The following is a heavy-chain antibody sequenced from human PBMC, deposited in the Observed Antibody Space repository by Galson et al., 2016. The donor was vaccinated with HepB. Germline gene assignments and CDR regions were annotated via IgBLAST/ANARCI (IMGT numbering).Heavy chain of an antibody. D-gene: IGHD2-2*01. CDR2: ISAYNGNT. J-gene: IGHJ6*02. CDR3: ARDPRNIRDPLLEIVYYYYAMDD. Sequence: SVKVSCKASGYTFTTYGISWVRQAPGQGLEWMGWISAYNGNTNYAHKLRGRVTMTTDTSKSTAYMELRSLRSDDTAVYYGARDPRNIRDPLLEIVYYYYAMDDWGQGTTVTVSS. CDR1: GYTFTTYG. V-gene: IGHV1-18*01.